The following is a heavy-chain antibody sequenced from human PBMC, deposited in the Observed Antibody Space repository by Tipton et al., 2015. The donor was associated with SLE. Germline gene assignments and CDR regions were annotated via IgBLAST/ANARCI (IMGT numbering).Heavy chain of an antibody. CDR3: ARDPQIWYFDL. CDR2: INSDGSDT. V-gene: IGHV3-74*01. Sequence: SLRLSCAASGFTFSNYWMHWVRQAPGKGLVWVSRINSDGSDTSYADSVKGRFTISRDNAKNTLYLQMSSLKPEDTAVYYCARDPQIWYFDLWGRGPLITVSS. J-gene: IGHJ2*01. CDR1: GFTFSNYW.